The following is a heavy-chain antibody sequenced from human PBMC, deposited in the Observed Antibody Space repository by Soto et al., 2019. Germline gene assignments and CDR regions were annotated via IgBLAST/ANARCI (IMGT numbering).Heavy chain of an antibody. CDR3: ARDMGKWELLGANAFDI. V-gene: IGHV3-21*01. D-gene: IGHD1-26*01. CDR1: GFTFSSYS. CDR2: ISSSSSYI. J-gene: IGHJ3*02. Sequence: PGGSLRLSSAASGFTFSSYSMNWVRQSPGKGLEWVSSISSSSSYIYYADSVKGRFTISRDNAKNSLYLQMNSLRAEDTAVYYCARDMGKWELLGANAFDIWGQGTMVTVSS.